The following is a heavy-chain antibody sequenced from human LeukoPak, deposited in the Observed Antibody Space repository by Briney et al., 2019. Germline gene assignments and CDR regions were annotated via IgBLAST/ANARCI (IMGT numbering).Heavy chain of an antibody. CDR2: IYHNGNA. Sequence: PSETLSLTCTVSTGSISTSGYYWSWIRQHPGQGLEWIGYIYHNGNAYFNPSLKSRASLSVDTSEDQFSLQLSSVTAPDTAVYYCARDPLAEGAAAHPHYWYFDLWGRGTLVTVSS. D-gene: IGHD6-13*01. CDR3: ARDPLAEGAAAHPHYWYFDL. V-gene: IGHV4-31*03. CDR1: TGSISTSGYY. J-gene: IGHJ2*01.